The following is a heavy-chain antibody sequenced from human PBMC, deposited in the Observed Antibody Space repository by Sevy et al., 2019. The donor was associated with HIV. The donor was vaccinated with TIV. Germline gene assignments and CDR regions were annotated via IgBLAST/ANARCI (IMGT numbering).Heavy chain of an antibody. CDR3: ITYPRITTTGTGGFDP. J-gene: IGHJ5*02. CDR2: IKSKSDGGTV. V-gene: IGHV3-15*01. Sequence: GGSLRLSCAASGFTFSDAWMGWVRQAAGKGLESVGRIKSKSDGGTVEHAAPVKGRFTISRDDSKDTLYMQMNSLKTEDTAVYFCITYPRITTTGTGGFDPWRQGTLVTVSS. CDR1: GFTFSDAW. D-gene: IGHD6-13*01.